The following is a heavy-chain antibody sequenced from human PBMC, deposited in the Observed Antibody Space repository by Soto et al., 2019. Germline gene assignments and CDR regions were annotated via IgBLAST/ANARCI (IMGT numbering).Heavy chain of an antibody. CDR2: INHSGRT. CDR3: ARAPISSGWYSY. D-gene: IGHD6-19*01. Sequence: QVQLQQWGAGLLKPSETLSLTCAVYGGSFSGYYWSWIRQPPGKGLEWIGEINHSGRTNYNPSLKSRVTISVDTSKNQFSLKLSSVTAADTAVYYCARAPISSGWYSYWGQGTLVTVSS. CDR1: GGSFSGYY. J-gene: IGHJ4*02. V-gene: IGHV4-34*01.